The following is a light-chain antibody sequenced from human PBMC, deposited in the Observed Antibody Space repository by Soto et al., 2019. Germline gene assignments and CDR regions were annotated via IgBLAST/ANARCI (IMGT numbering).Light chain of an antibody. J-gene: IGKJ1*01. CDR1: QSINSY. CDR2: AAS. CDR3: QQSYSTPPWT. Sequence: DIPMTQSPSSLSASVGDRVTITCRASQSINSYLNWYQQKPGKAPKLLIYAASSLQSGVPSRFSGSGSGTDFPLTISSLQPEDFATFYCQQSYSTPPWTFGQGTKVEIK. V-gene: IGKV1-39*01.